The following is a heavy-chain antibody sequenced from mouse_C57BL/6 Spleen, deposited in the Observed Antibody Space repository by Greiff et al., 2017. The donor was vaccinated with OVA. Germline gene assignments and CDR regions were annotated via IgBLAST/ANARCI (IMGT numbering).Heavy chain of an antibody. CDR1: GFTFSDYG. CDR3: ANSNWGAMDY. J-gene: IGHJ4*01. V-gene: IGHV5-17*01. D-gene: IGHD2-5*01. Sequence: EVKLQESGGGLVKPGGSLKLSCAASGFTFSDYGMHWVRQAPEKGLEWVAYISSGSSTIYYADTVKGRFTISRDNAKNTLFLQMTSLRSEDTAMYYCANSNWGAMDYWGQGTSVTVSS. CDR2: ISSGSSTI.